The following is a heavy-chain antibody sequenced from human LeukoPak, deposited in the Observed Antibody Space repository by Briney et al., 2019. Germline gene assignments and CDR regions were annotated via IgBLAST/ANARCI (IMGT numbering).Heavy chain of an antibody. Sequence: GGSLRLSCAASGFTFSSYAMSWVRQAPGKGLEWVSAISGSGGSTYYADSVKGRFTISIDKSKNKLYLKMNSLRDEDTAVYYCAITPLGYCSSTSCYRARPYYGMDVWGQGTTVTVSS. CDR3: AITPLGYCSSTSCYRARPYYGMDV. V-gene: IGHV3-23*01. D-gene: IGHD2-2*02. J-gene: IGHJ6*02. CDR2: ISGSGGST. CDR1: GFTFSSYA.